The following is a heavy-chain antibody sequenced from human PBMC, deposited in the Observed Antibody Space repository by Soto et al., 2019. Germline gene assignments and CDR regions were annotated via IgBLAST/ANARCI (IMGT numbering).Heavy chain of an antibody. J-gene: IGHJ4*02. CDR2: ISTYSGKT. D-gene: IGHD4-17*01. CDR1: GYSFTTYS. CDR3: ARSYGDPSSSTGFDY. V-gene: IGHV1-18*01. Sequence: QVKLVQSGAEVKKPGASVEVSCKASGYSFTTYSITWVRQAPGQGLEWMGGISTYSGKTYYAQNFQGRVTMTTDTSTSTAYIDLRSPTSDDTAGYYCARSYGDPSSSTGFDYWGQGTLVSVSS.